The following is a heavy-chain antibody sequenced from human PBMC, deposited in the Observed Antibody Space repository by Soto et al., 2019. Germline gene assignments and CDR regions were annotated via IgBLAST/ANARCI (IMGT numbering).Heavy chain of an antibody. D-gene: IGHD1-26*01. V-gene: IGHV4-34*01. CDR1: GGSISGYY. J-gene: IGHJ4*02. CDR2: INHSGST. CDR3: AREVVGATTKTGMRIDY. Sequence: SETLSLTCTVSGGSISGYYWSWIRQPPGKGLEWIGKINHSGSTNYNPSLKSRVTISVDTSKNQFSLKLSSVTAADTAVYYCAREVVGATTKTGMRIDYWGQGTLVTVSS.